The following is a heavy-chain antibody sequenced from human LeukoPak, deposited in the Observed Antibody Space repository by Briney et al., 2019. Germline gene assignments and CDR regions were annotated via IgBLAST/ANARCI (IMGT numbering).Heavy chain of an antibody. CDR3: GGSLGYSSSWYFDY. CDR2: ISAYNGNT. CDR1: GGTFSSYA. Sequence: ASVKVSCKASGGTFSSYAISWVRQAPGQGLEWMGWISAYNGNTNYAQKLQGRVTMTTDTSTSTAYMELRSLRSGDTAVYYCGGSLGYSSSWYFDYWGQGTLVTVSS. V-gene: IGHV1-18*01. D-gene: IGHD6-13*01. J-gene: IGHJ4*02.